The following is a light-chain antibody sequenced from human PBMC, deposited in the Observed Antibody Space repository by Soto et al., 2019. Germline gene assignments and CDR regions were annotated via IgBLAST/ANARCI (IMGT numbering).Light chain of an antibody. CDR1: SSDVGGYNY. CDR2: EVS. J-gene: IGLJ1*01. CDR3: CSYTGSSTPYV. Sequence: QSALTQPASVSGSPGQSITISCTGISSDVGGYNYVSWYQQHPGKAPKLMIYEVSNRPSGVSNRFSGSKSGNTASLTISGLQADDEAAYYCCSYTGSSTPYVFGTGTKLTVL. V-gene: IGLV2-14*01.